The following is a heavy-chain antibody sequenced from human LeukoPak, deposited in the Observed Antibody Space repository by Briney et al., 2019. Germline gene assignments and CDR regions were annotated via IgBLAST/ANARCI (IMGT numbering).Heavy chain of an antibody. Sequence: PSETLSLTCTVSGYSISSGYYWGWIRQPPGKGLEWIGSIYHSGSTYYNPSLKSRVTISVDTSKNQFSLKLSSVTAADTAVYYCARENIVVVVAATPGGAPSTFDCWGQGTLVTVSS. D-gene: IGHD2-15*01. CDR1: GYSISSGYY. CDR3: ARENIVVVVAATPGGAPSTFDC. CDR2: IYHSGST. V-gene: IGHV4-38-2*02. J-gene: IGHJ4*02.